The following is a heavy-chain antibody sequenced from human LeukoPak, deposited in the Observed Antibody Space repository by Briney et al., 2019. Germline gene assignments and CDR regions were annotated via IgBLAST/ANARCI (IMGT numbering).Heavy chain of an antibody. J-gene: IGHJ4*02. V-gene: IGHV4-34*01. Sequence: PGGSLRLSCAASGFTFTNNFMSWIRQPPGKGLEWIGEINHSGSTNYNPSLKSRVTISVDTSKNQFSLKLSSVTAADTAVYYCARDRYDFWSGYSFDYWGQGTLVTVSS. CDR2: INHSGST. CDR1: GFTFTNNF. D-gene: IGHD3-3*01. CDR3: ARDRYDFWSGYSFDY.